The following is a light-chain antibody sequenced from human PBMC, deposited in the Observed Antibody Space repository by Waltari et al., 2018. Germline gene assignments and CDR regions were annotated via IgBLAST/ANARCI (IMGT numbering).Light chain of an antibody. V-gene: IGKV1-6*01. CDR1: QVIQSD. CDR3: LQDYEYPPT. Sequence: AIQMTQSPSSLGASVGDRVTITCRASQVIQSDLGRYQQKAGKDPNPLIHPAITLQSGVSARLSGSASCTDYTLTINDLQPEDFATYYCLQDYEYPPTFGGATRVDMK. J-gene: IGKJ4*01. CDR2: PAI.